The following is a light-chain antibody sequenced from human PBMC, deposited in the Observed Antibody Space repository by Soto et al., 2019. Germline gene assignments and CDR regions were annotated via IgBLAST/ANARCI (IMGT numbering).Light chain of an antibody. CDR2: DVS. Sequence: QSALTQPRSVSGSPGQSVTISCSGTSSDVGGYNYVSWFHQHPGKAPKLIIYDVSKRPSGVPDRFSGSKSGNTASLTISGLQAEDEADYYCSSHTRSTTYVFGTGTKLTVL. CDR1: SSDVGGYNY. CDR3: SSHTRSTTYV. J-gene: IGLJ1*01. V-gene: IGLV2-11*01.